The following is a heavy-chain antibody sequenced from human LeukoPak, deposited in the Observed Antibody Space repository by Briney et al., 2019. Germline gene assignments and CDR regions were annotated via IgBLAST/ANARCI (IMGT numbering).Heavy chain of an antibody. D-gene: IGHD6-13*01. CDR2: IYYSGST. CDR1: GGSISSSSYY. V-gene: IGHV4-39*07. CDR3: ARDRSSWYDY. J-gene: IGHJ4*02. Sequence: PSETLSLTCTVSGGSISSSSYYWGWIRQPPGKGLEWIGSIYYSGSTYYNPSLKSRVTISVDTSKNQFSLKLSSVTAADTAVYYCARDRSSWYDYWGQGTLVTVSS.